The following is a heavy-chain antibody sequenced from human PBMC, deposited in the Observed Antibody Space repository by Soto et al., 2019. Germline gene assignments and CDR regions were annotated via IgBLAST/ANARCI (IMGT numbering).Heavy chain of an antibody. D-gene: IGHD6-13*01. Sequence: QVQLVESGGGVVQPGRSLRLSCAASGFTFSSYGMHWVRQAPGKGLEWVAVISYDGSNKYYADYVKGRFTISRDNSKNTLYLQMNSLRAEDTAVYYCAKDSSSWYHASHMDVWGQGTTVTVSS. CDR1: GFTFSSYG. J-gene: IGHJ6*02. CDR2: ISYDGSNK. V-gene: IGHV3-30*18. CDR3: AKDSSSWYHASHMDV.